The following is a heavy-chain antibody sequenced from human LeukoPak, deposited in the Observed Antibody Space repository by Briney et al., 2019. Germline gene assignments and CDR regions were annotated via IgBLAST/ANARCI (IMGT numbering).Heavy chain of an antibody. J-gene: IGHJ4*02. CDR1: GGSFSGYY. Sequence: SETLSLTCAVYGGSFSGYYWSWIRQPPGKGLEWIGEINHSGSTNYNPSLKSRVTISVDTSKNQFSLKLSSVTAADTAVYYCATHYGLGISGFDYWGQGTLVTVSS. D-gene: IGHD3-10*01. CDR3: ATHYGLGISGFDY. CDR2: INHSGST. V-gene: IGHV4-34*01.